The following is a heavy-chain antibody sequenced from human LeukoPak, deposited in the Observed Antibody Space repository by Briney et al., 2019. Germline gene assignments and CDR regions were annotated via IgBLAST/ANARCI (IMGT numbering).Heavy chain of an antibody. Sequence: GGSLRLSCAASGFTFSSYGMHWVRQAPGKGLEWVSAISGSGGSTYYADSVKGRFTISRDNSKNTLYLQMNSLRAEDTAVYYCAKDGMATIPLGYWGQGTLVTVSS. J-gene: IGHJ4*02. V-gene: IGHV3-NL1*01. CDR2: ISGSGGST. CDR3: AKDGMATIPLGY. D-gene: IGHD5-24*01. CDR1: GFTFSSYG.